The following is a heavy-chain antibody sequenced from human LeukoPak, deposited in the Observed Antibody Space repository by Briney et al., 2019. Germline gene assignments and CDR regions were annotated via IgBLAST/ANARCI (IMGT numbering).Heavy chain of an antibody. CDR2: VYTSGST. D-gene: IGHD2-21*02. V-gene: IGHV4-4*07. Sequence: SETLSLTCTVSGGSISSYYWSWIRQPAGKGLEWIGRVYTSGSTNYNPSLKSRVTMSVDTSKNQFSLKLSSVAAADTAVYYCARVYCGGDCCLSWYYFDYWGQGTLVTVSS. CDR3: ARVYCGGDCCLSWYYFDY. CDR1: GGSISSYY. J-gene: IGHJ4*02.